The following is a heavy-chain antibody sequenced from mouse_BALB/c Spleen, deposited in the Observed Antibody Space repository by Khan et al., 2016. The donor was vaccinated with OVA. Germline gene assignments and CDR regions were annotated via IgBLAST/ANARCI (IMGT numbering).Heavy chain of an antibody. J-gene: IGHJ3*01. D-gene: IGHD3-1*01. CDR2: INPSNGYT. CDR1: GYTFTSYT. Sequence: QVQLKQSGAELARPGASVKMSCKASGYTFTSYTIHWIKKRPGQGLEWIGYINPSNGYTNYNQKFKDKATLTTDKSSTTAYLQLSNLKSDESAVYNCVGGGGYPWNDGWFAYWGQGTLVTVSA. CDR3: VGGGGYPWNDGWFAY. V-gene: IGHV1-4*01.